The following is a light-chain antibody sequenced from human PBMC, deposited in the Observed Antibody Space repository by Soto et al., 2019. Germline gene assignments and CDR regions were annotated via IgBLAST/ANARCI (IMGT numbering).Light chain of an antibody. Sequence: DIVMTQSPDSLAVSLGERATINCKSSQSVLYSSNNKNYLAWYQQKPGQPPKLLIYWASTRESGVPDRFSGSGSGTDFTLTISSLQAEDVAVYYCQQHYSTQSTFGPVAKVEIK. CDR3: QQHYSTQST. CDR1: QSVLYSSNNKNY. CDR2: WAS. J-gene: IGKJ1*01. V-gene: IGKV4-1*01.